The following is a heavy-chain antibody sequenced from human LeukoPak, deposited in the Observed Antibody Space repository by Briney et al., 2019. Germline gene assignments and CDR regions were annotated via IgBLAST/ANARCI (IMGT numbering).Heavy chain of an antibody. CDR2: INWNGGST. CDR1: GGSFSGYY. CDR3: ARANYGSGSYLDYFDY. Sequence: PSETLSLTCAVYGGSFSGYYWSWVRQAPGKGLEWVSGINWNGGSTGYADSVKGRFTISRDNAKNSLYLQMNSLRAEDTALYHCARANYGSGSYLDYFDYWGQGTLVTVSS. J-gene: IGHJ4*02. V-gene: IGHV3-20*01. D-gene: IGHD3-10*01.